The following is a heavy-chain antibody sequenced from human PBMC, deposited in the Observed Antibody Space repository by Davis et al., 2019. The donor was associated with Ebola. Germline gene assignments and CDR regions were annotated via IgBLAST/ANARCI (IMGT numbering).Heavy chain of an antibody. J-gene: IGHJ6*03. D-gene: IGHD7-27*01. Sequence: PGGSLRLSCAASGFTVSGKSMSWVRQAPGRGLEWVAVINTGGSTSYADFVKGRFTISRDTSKNTLFLQNNSLRAEDTAVYYCAASVAATGVYYYYMDVWGKGTAVSVSS. CDR1: GFTVSGKS. CDR3: AASVAATGVYYYYMDV. V-gene: IGHV3-53*01. CDR2: INTGGST.